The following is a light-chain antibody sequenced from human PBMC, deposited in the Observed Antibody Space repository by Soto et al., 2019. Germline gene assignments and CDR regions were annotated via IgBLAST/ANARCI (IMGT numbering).Light chain of an antibody. CDR3: QQYNNWRT. CDR2: GAS. J-gene: IGKJ1*01. CDR1: QSVSSGF. Sequence: ENVLTQSPGTLSLSPGERATLSCRASQSVSSGFLAWYQQKPGQAPRLVIYGASSRAAGIPDRFSGSGSGTDFTLTISRLEPEDFAVYYCQQYNNWRTFGQGTKVDIK. V-gene: IGKV3-20*01.